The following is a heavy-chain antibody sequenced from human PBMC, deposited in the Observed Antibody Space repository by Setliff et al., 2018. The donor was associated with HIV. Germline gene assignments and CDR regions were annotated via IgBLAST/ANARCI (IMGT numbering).Heavy chain of an antibody. J-gene: IGHJ4*02. V-gene: IGHV4-61*02. CDR2: FSNIGST. CDR1: GGSMNSESNH. D-gene: IGHD3-22*01. Sequence: PSETLSLTCTVSGGSMNSESNHWGWFRQPAGKSLEWIGRFSNIGSTGYNPSLKSRVTISVDTSKNQFSLKLTSVTAADTAVYYCAKDRISQDSSGFYFDSWGQGNLVTVSS. CDR3: AKDRISQDSSGFYFDS.